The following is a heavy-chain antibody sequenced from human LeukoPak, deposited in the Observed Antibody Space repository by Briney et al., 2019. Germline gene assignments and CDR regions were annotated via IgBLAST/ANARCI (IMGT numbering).Heavy chain of an antibody. J-gene: IGHJ5*02. CDR2: IYTSGST. V-gene: IGHV4-4*07. CDR3: AREAITMVRGVTSNWFDP. Sequence: SETLSLTCTVSGGSISSYYWSWIRQPAGKGLEWIGRIYTSGSTNYNPSLKSRVTISVDTSKNQFSLKLSSVTAADTAVYYCAREAITMVRGVTSNWFDPWGQGTLVTVSS. D-gene: IGHD3-10*01. CDR1: GGSISSYY.